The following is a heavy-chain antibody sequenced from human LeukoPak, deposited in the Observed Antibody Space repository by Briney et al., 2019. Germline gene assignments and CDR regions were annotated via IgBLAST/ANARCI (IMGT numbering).Heavy chain of an antibody. J-gene: IGHJ5*02. V-gene: IGHV1-8*01. D-gene: IGHD2-2*01. Sequence: ASVKVSCKTSGYTFSSYDINWVRQATGQGLEWMGWVNPNSGNTGYAQNFQGRVTMTRNPSISTAYMELSSLRSEDTAVYYCASVRRYCSSTSCHFIRNNWFDPWGQGTLVTVSS. CDR3: ASVRRYCSSTSCHFIRNNWFDP. CDR2: VNPNSGNT. CDR1: GYTFSSYD.